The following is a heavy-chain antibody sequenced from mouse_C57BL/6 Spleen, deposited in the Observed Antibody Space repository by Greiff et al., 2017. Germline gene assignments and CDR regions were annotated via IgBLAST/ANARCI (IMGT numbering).Heavy chain of an antibody. Sequence: SGAELVRPGTSVKMSCKASGYTFTNYWIGWAKQRPGHGLEWIGDIYPGGGYTNYNEKFKGKATLTADKSSSTAYMQFSSLTSEDSAIYYCARNGDFNWYFDVWGTGTTVTVSS. CDR3: ARNGDFNWYFDV. V-gene: IGHV1-63*01. CDR2: IYPGGGYT. J-gene: IGHJ1*03. CDR1: GYTFTNYW.